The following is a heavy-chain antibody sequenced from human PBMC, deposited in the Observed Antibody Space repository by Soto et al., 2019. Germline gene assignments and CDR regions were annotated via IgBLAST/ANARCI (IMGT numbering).Heavy chain of an antibody. D-gene: IGHD3-22*01. Sequence: QVQLVESGGGVVQPGRSLRLSCAASGFTFSSYGMHWVGQAPGKGLEWVAVISYDGSNKYYADSVKGRFTISRDNSKNTLYLQMNSLRAEDTAVYYCAKWHSSGYGYFDYWGQGTLVTVSS. CDR2: ISYDGSNK. J-gene: IGHJ4*02. CDR1: GFTFSSYG. V-gene: IGHV3-30*18. CDR3: AKWHSSGYGYFDY.